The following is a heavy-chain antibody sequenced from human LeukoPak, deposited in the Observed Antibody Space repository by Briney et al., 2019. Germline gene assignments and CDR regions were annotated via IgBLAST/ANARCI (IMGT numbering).Heavy chain of an antibody. J-gene: IGHJ3*02. D-gene: IGHD6-19*01. V-gene: IGHV5-51*01. CDR2: IYPDDSNT. CDR1: GYNFPIYW. CDR3: ARRAVAGTLDAFDI. Sequence: GESLKISCQGSGYNFPIYWIGWVRQMPGQGLEWMGIIYPDDSNTIYGPSFQGQVTISADKSISTAYLQWSSLKASDTAMYYCARRAVAGTLDAFDIWGQGTMVTVSS.